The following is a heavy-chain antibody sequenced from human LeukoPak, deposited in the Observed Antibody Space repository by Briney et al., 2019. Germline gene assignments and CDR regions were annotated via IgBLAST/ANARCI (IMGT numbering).Heavy chain of an antibody. CDR2: IYYNGIT. V-gene: IGHV4-31*03. CDR1: GGSISSGGYY. J-gene: IGHJ5*02. Sequence: SETLSLTCTVSGGSISSGGYYWSWIRQHPGKGLVWIGYIYYNGITYYNPSLKSRVTISVDTSKNQFSLKLSSATAADTAVYYCARSLSSMYYYDSSGYYLSGGFDPWGQGTLVTVSS. CDR3: ARSLSSMYYYDSSGYYLSGGFDP. D-gene: IGHD3-22*01.